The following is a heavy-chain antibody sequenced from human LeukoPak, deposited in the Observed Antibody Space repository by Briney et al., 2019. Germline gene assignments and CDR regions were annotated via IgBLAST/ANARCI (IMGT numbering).Heavy chain of an antibody. CDR3: ASARTSSRSWFTFDY. D-gene: IGHD6-13*01. Sequence: SETLSLTCTVSGGSISSSSYYWGWIRQPPGKGLEWIGSIYYSGSTYYNPSLKSRVTTSVDTSKNQLSLKLSSVTAADTAVYYCASARTSSRSWFTFDYWGQGILVTVSS. J-gene: IGHJ4*02. V-gene: IGHV4-39*01. CDR1: GGSISSSSYY. CDR2: IYYSGST.